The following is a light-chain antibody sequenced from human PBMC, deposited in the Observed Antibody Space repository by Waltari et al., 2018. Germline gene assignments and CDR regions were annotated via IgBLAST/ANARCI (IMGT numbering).Light chain of an antibody. CDR1: SDINVVDFN. CDR3: MFWPSNVWV. CDR2: YKADSEK. V-gene: IGLV5-37*01. Sequence: QPVLTQPPSSSASPGDSARLTCTLPSDINVVDFNIYWYQQKPGSPPRFLLYYKADSEKAQGSGVPSRFSGSKDASANAGILLISGLQSEDEADYYCMFWPSNVWVFGGGTKLTVL. J-gene: IGLJ3*02.